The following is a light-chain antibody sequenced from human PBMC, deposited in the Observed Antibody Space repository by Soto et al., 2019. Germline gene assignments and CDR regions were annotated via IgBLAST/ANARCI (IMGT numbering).Light chain of an antibody. V-gene: IGKV3-20*01. CDR1: RSVSDY. J-gene: IGKJ5*01. Sequence: EKVMTQSPATLSVSPGERATLSCRASRSVSDYLAWYQQKPGQAPRLLIYGASTRATGIPDRFSGSGSGTDFTLTISRLEPEDFAVYYCQQYGSSPHTFGQGTRLEIK. CDR2: GAS. CDR3: QQYGSSPHT.